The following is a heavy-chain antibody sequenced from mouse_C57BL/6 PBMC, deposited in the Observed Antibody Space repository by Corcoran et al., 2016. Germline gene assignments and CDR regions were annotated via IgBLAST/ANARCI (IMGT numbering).Heavy chain of an antibody. CDR1: GYSITSGYY. CDR3: ARGPYYYGSSYGFAY. D-gene: IGHD1-1*01. J-gene: IGHJ3*01. Sequence: DVQLQESGPGLVKPSQSLSLTCSVTGYSITSGYYWNWIRQFPGNKLEWMGYISYDGSNNYNPSLKNRISITRDTSKNQFFLKLNSVTTEDTATYYCARGPYYYGSSYGFAYWGQGTLVTVSA. V-gene: IGHV3-6*01. CDR2: ISYDGSN.